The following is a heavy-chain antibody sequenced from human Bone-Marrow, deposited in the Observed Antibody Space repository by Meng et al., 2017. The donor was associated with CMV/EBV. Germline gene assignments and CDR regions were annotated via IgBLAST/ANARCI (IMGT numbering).Heavy chain of an antibody. CDR1: GGSISSYY. CDR3: ARTYCSSTSCYYYYGMDV. V-gene: IGHV4-59*01. CDR2: IYYSGST. D-gene: IGHD2-2*01. J-gene: IGHJ6*02. Sequence: SETLSLTCTVSGGSISSYYWSWIRQPPGKGLEWIGYIYYSGSTNYNPSLKSRVTISVDTSKNQFSLKLSSVTAADTAVYYCARTYCSSTSCYYYYGMDVWGQGPMVTVSS.